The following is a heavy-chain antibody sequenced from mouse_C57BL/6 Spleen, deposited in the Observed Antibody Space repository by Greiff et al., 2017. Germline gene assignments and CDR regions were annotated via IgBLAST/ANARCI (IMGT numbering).Heavy chain of an antibody. V-gene: IGHV5-6*02. CDR2: ISSGGSYT. J-gene: IGHJ2*01. CDR3: ARRDFDYFDY. Sequence: DVMLVESGGDLVKPGGSLKLSCAASGFTFSSYGMSWVRQTPDKRLEWVATISSGGSYTYYPDSVKGRFTISRDNAKNTLYLQMSSLKSEDTAMYYCARRDFDYFDYWGQGTTLTVSS. CDR1: GFTFSSYG.